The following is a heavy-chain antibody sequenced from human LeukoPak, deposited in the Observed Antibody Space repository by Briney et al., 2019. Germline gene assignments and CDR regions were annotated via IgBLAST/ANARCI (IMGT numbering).Heavy chain of an antibody. D-gene: IGHD3-22*01. CDR1: GFTFSSYW. V-gene: IGHV3-64*01. CDR2: ISSNGGST. Sequence: SGGSLRLSCAASGFTFSSYWMSWVRQAPGKGLEYVSAISSNGGSTYYANSVKGRFTISRDNSKNTLYLQMGSLRAEDMAVYYCARDPYYDSSGYYSGVKYFQHWGQGTLVTVSS. J-gene: IGHJ1*01. CDR3: ARDPYYDSSGYYSGVKYFQH.